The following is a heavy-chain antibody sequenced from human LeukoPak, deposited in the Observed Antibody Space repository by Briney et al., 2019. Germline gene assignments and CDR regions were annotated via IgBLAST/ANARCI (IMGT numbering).Heavy chain of an antibody. J-gene: IGHJ4*02. V-gene: IGHV3-48*01. CDR1: GFTFSSYA. D-gene: IGHD3-22*01. CDR3: ARDRGHPYYYDSSGYPEGFDY. CDR2: ISSSGSTI. Sequence: GGSLRLSCAASGFTFSSYAMNWIRQAPGKGLEWVSYISSSGSTIYYADSVKGRFTISRDNAKNSLYLQMNSLRAEDTAVYYCARDRGHPYYYDSSGYPEGFDYWGQGTLVTVSS.